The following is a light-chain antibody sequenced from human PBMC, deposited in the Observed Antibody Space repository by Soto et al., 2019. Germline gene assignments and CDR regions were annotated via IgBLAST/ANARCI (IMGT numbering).Light chain of an antibody. CDR2: AAS. CDR3: QQSYSITWT. Sequence: DIQIAQSPSSLSASVGDRVTITCRASQSISSYLNWYQQKPGKAPKLLIYAASSLQSGVPSRFSGSGSGTDFTLTISSLQPEDFATYSCQQSYSITWTFGQGTKVDIK. J-gene: IGKJ1*01. V-gene: IGKV1-39*01. CDR1: QSISSY.